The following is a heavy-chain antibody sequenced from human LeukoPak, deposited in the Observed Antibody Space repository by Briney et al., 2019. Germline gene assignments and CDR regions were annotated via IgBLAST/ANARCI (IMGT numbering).Heavy chain of an antibody. D-gene: IGHD6-13*01. CDR3: ARDRHIAAAVYYYYMDV. CDR2: FATA. V-gene: IGHV1-69*01. Sequence: FATANYAQKFQGRVTITAEESTSTAYMELSSLRSEDTAVYYCARDRHIAAAVYYYYMDVWGKGTPVTVSS. J-gene: IGHJ6*03.